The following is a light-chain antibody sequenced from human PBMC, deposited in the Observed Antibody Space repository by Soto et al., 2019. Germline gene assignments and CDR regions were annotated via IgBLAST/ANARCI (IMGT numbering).Light chain of an antibody. CDR3: CSYAGTYTYV. CDR1: NSNIGFYNF. J-gene: IGLJ1*01. V-gene: IGLV2-11*01. Sequence: QSALPQPRSVSGSPGQSVTISCTGTNSNIGFYNFVSWYQQHPDKAPHLVIYDVNKRPSGVPDRFSGPKSGNTASLTISGLQADDEADYYCCSYAGTYTYVFGIGTKV. CDR2: DVN.